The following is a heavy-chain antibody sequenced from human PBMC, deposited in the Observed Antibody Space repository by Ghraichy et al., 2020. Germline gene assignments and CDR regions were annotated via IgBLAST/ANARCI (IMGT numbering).Heavy chain of an antibody. CDR2: TYYRSKWHN. CDR1: GDSVSSNSAA. D-gene: IGHD1-26*01. Sequence: SQTLSLTCAISGDSVSSNSAACNWLRQSPSRGLEWLGRTYYRSKWHNDYAESVKSRITINPDTSKHQFSLQLNSVTPEDTAVYYCARGLATARGHAWFDPWGQGTLVTVSS. CDR3: ARGLATARGHAWFDP. V-gene: IGHV6-1*01. J-gene: IGHJ5*02.